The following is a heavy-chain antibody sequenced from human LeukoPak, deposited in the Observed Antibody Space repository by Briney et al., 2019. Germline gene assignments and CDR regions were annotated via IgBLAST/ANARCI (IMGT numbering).Heavy chain of an antibody. V-gene: IGHV3-7*05. J-gene: IGHJ4*02. Sequence: GGSLRLSCAASGFTFSSFWMTWVRQAPGKGLEWVAIIKEDGSEKYYVDSVKGRFTISRENAKNSLYLQMNSLRAEDTAVYYCARGGYYSVYWGQGTLVTVSS. CDR2: IKEDGSEK. D-gene: IGHD3-3*01. CDR3: ARGGYYSVY. CDR1: GFTFSSFW.